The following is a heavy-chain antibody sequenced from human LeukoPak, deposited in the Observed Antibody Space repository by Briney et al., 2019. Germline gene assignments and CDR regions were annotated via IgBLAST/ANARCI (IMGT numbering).Heavy chain of an antibody. CDR2: ISGLGGST. V-gene: IGHV3-23*01. CDR3: ARDDYGGTFDY. Sequence: GGSLRLSCEASGFTFSSYAMSWVRQAPGKGLEWVSAISGLGGSTYYADSVKGRFTISRDNSKNTLYLQMNSLRAEDTAVYYCARDDYGGTFDYWGQGTLVTVSS. J-gene: IGHJ4*02. D-gene: IGHD4-23*01. CDR1: GFTFSSYA.